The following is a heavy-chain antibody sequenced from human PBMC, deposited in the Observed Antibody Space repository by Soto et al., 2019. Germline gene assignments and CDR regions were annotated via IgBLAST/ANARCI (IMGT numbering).Heavy chain of an antibody. CDR1: GFTFSSYS. V-gene: IGHV3-21*01. CDR2: ISSNRSNK. CDR3: ARDLVPAAQYYYYGMDV. Sequence: PGGSLRLSCAASGFTFSSYSMNWVRQAPGKGLEWVSSISSNRSNKYYADSVKGRFTISRDNSKNTLYLQMNSLRAEDTAVYYCARDLVPAAQYYYYGMDVWGQGTTVTVSS. D-gene: IGHD2-2*01. J-gene: IGHJ6*02.